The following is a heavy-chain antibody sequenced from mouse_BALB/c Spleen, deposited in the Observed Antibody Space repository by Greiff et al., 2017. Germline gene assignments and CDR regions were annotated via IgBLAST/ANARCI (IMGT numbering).Heavy chain of an antibody. CDR1: GFTFSSYA. CDR3: AGPYYRYDGFAY. V-gene: IGHV5-6-5*01. J-gene: IGHJ3*01. CDR2: ISSGGST. D-gene: IGHD2-14*01. Sequence: EVKLMESGGGLVKPGGSLKLSCAASGFTFSSYAMSWVRQTPEKRLEWVASISSGGSTYYQDSVKGRFTISRDNARNILYLQMSSLRSEDTAMYYCAGPYYRYDGFAYWGQGTLVTVSA.